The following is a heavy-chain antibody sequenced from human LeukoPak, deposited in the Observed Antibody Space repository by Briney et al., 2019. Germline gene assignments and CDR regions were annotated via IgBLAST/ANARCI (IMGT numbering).Heavy chain of an antibody. CDR3: ARAGYTISSYRFDY. CDR1: GGSINSYW. Sequence: PSETLSLTCSVSGGSINSYWWSWIRQPAGKGLEFIGRIYTTGMTNYNPSLKSRVSMSVDTSKNKFSLELRSVTAADTAVYFCARAGYTISSYRFDYWGQGALVSVSS. J-gene: IGHJ4*02. CDR2: IYTTGMT. D-gene: IGHD3-16*02. V-gene: IGHV4-4*07.